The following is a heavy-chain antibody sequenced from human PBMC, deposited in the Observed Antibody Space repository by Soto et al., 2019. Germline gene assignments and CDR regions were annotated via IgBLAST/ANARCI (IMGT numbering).Heavy chain of an antibody. CDR2: FIPIFDKT. D-gene: IGHD3-10*01. Sequence: SVKVSCKASGGTFSHYAINGVRQAPGQGLEWMGGFIPIFDKTDYAQKFHGRVAITADESTNTAYLDLSNLRSEESAIYYCVRGFNYDGSGRYHDSWGQGTLVTVSS. V-gene: IGHV1-69*13. CDR3: VRGFNYDGSGRYHDS. J-gene: IGHJ5*01. CDR1: GGTFSHYA.